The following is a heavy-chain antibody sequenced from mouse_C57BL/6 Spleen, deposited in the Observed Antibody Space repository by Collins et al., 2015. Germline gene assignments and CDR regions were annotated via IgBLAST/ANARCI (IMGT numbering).Heavy chain of an antibody. CDR3: ASDGFYKDYFDY. D-gene: IGHD2-3*01. CDR2: INPSSDYT. Sequence: QVQLQQSGAELARPGASVKMSCKASGYTFTSYTMHWVKQRPGQGLEWIGYINPSSDYTKYNQKSKDKATLTADKSSSTAYMQLSSLTSEDSAVYYCASDGFYKDYFDYWGQGTTLTVSS. J-gene: IGHJ2*01. CDR1: GYTFTSYT. V-gene: IGHV1-4*01.